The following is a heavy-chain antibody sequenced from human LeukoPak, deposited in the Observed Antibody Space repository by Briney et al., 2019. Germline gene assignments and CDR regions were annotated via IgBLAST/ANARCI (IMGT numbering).Heavy chain of an antibody. CDR3: LTIVETTFDAFDI. Sequence: PGGSLRLSCAASGFTFSSYGMHWVRQAPGKGLEWVAVIWYDGSNKYYADSVKGRFTISRDNSKNTLYLQMNSLRAEDTAVYYCLTIVETTFDAFDIWGQGTMVTVSS. J-gene: IGHJ3*02. D-gene: IGHD2/OR15-2a*01. CDR1: GFTFSSYG. CDR2: IWYDGSNK. V-gene: IGHV3-33*01.